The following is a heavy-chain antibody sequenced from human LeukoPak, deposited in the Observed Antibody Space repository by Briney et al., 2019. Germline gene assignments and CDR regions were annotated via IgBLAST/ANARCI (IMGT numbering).Heavy chain of an antibody. Sequence: GASVKVSCKASGGTFTSYAISWVRQAPGQGLEWMGRIIPILGIVNYAQKFQGRVTITADKSTSTAYMELSSLRSEDTAVYYCARDRGGSYLINYYYGMDVWGQGTTVTVSS. CDR2: IIPILGIV. J-gene: IGHJ6*02. CDR1: GGTFTSYA. D-gene: IGHD1-26*01. CDR3: ARDRGGSYLINYYYGMDV. V-gene: IGHV1-69*04.